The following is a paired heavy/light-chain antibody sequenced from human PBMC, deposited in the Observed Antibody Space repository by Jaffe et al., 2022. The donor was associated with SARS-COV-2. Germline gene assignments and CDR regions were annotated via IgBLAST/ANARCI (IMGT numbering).Heavy chain of an antibody. Sequence: QVQLQESGPGLVKPSETLSLICTVSPDSISGYHWTWIRQSPGKGLEWIGHVYHNEKIDYNPSFRSRVTISLTTNNQVSLELTSVTAADSAVYYCARLWSGHYSGGRPFYYGLDVWGQGTTVTVSS. CDR3: ARLWSGHYSGGRPFYYGLDV. CDR1: PDSISGYH. CDR2: VYHNEKI. D-gene: IGHD2-15*01. V-gene: IGHV4-59*01. J-gene: IGHJ6*02.
Light chain of an antibody. V-gene: IGKV1-9*01. J-gene: IGKJ4*01. CDR3: QQLNSYFPLT. CDR1: QDISID. Sequence: DIQLTQSPSFLSASIGDRVTITCRASQDISIDLAWYQQKPGKAPKLLIYITSTLQSGVPSRFSGSGSGTEFTLTISSLQPEDFATYYCQQLNSYFPLTFGGGTKVEIK. CDR2: ITS.